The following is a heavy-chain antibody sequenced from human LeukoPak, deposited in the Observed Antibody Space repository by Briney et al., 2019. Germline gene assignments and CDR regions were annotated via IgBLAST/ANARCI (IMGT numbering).Heavy chain of an antibody. Sequence: GSLRLSCEASRFTFIGYGMHWVRQAPGKRLEWEAGISYDGSNQYYTDSVKGRFTISRDNSKNTLYLQMNSLRPEDTAVYYCAKPRGGDSWAFDFWGQGTMVTVSS. CDR2: ISYDGSNQ. V-gene: IGHV3-30*18. CDR3: AKPRGGDSWAFDF. J-gene: IGHJ3*01. CDR1: RFTFIGYG. D-gene: IGHD2-21*02.